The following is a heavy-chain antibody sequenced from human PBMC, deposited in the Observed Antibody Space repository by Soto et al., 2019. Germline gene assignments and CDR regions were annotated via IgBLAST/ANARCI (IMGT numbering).Heavy chain of an antibody. J-gene: IGHJ5*02. CDR2: IYYSGST. Sequence: PSETLSLTCTVSGGSISSSSYYWGWIRQPPGKGLEWTGSIYYSGSTYYNPSLKSRVTISVDTSKNQFSLKLSSVTAADTAVYYCARNYDILTGELDPWGQGTLVTVSS. D-gene: IGHD3-9*01. CDR1: GGSISSSSYY. V-gene: IGHV4-39*01. CDR3: ARNYDILTGELDP.